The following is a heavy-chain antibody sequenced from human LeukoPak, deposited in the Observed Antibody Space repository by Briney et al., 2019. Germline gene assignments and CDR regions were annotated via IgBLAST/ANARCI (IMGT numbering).Heavy chain of an antibody. Sequence: SVKVSCKASGFTFTSSAMQWVRQAHAPRLEWIGWIVVGSGNTNYAQKFQERVTITRDMSTSTAYMELSSLRSEDTAVYYCAADPYCSSTSCYEGFYYYYGMDVWGQGTTATVSS. V-gene: IGHV1-58*02. CDR3: AADPYCSSTSCYEGFYYYYGMDV. CDR2: IVVGSGNT. J-gene: IGHJ6*02. CDR1: GFTFTSSA. D-gene: IGHD2-2*01.